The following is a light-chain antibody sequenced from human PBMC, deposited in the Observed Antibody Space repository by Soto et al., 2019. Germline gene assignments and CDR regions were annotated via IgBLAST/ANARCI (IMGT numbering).Light chain of an antibody. CDR2: KVS. CDR3: VQGKYWPRA. V-gene: IGKV2-30*02. Sequence: DVVMTQARLSLPVTLGQPAAISFRSSQSLVHSDGNTYLNWLQQRPGQPPRRLLYKVSKRDSGVPERFRGSGSGTDFTLTISRVEAEDVGVYYCVQGKYWPRAFGKGSKVDI. CDR1: QSLVHSDGNTY. J-gene: IGKJ1*01.